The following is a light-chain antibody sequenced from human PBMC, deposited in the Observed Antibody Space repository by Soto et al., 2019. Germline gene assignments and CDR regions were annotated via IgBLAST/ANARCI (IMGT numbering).Light chain of an antibody. V-gene: IGKV3-20*01. CDR2: GTS. J-gene: IGKJ1*01. Sequence: GTLSLSPGERATLSCRASQSVSTTYLAWYQQKPGQSPRLLISGTSNRATGIPDRFSGSGSGTDFTLTISRLEPEDFAVYYCQQYGMSRWTLGQGTKVDSK. CDR3: QQYGMSRWT. CDR1: QSVSTTY.